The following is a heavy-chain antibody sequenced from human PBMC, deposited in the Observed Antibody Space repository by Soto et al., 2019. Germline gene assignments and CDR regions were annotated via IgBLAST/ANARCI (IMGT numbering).Heavy chain of an antibody. Sequence: SETLSLTCAVNGGSFREYYWSWLRQPPGKGLEWIGEINQGGTTHYNPSLKRRINISIDTSKNQFSLNLTSVTAADTATYYCARDIITVIGGEIYYYFGMDVWGQGTTVTVSS. CDR2: INQGGTT. V-gene: IGHV4-34*01. J-gene: IGHJ6*02. CDR1: GGSFREYY. CDR3: ARDIITVIGGEIYYYFGMDV. D-gene: IGHD3-10*01.